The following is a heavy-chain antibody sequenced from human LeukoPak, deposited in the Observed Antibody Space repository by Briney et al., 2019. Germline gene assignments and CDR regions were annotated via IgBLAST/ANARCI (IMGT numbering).Heavy chain of an antibody. V-gene: IGHV3-53*01. CDR1: EFSVGSNY. J-gene: IGHJ3*02. CDR2: IYSGGDT. Sequence: GGSLRLSCAASEFSVGSNYMTWVRQAPGKGLECVSVIYSGGDTYYTDSVKGRFSVSRDNSKNTLYLQMNSLRADDTAVYYCARGSCSNIRCHDAFDIWGQGTMVTISS. D-gene: IGHD2-2*01. CDR3: ARGSCSNIRCHDAFDI.